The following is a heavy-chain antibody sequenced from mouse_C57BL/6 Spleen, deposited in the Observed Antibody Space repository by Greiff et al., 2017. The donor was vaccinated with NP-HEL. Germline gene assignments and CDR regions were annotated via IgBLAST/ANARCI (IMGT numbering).Heavy chain of an antibody. D-gene: IGHD1-1*01. CDR3: TTGGSSRYFDV. J-gene: IGHJ1*03. CDR1: GFNIKDDY. Sequence: DVKLVESGAELVRPGASVKLSCTASGFNIKDDYMHWVKQRPEQGLEWIGWIDPENGDTEYASKFQGKATITADTSSNTAYLQLSSLTSEDTAVYYCTTGGSSRYFDVWGTGTTVTVSS. CDR2: IDPENGDT. V-gene: IGHV14-4*01.